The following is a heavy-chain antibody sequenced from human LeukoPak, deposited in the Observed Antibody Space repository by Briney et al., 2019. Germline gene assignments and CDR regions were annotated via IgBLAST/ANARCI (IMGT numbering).Heavy chain of an antibody. CDR1: GGSISSYY. CDR2: IYYSGST. CDR3: AARGYDFWSGRGYFDN. Sequence: SETLSLTCTVSGGSISSYYWSWIRQPPGKGLEWIGYIYYSGSTNYNPSLKSRVTISVDTSKNQFSLKLSSVTAADTAVYYCAARGYDFWSGRGYFDNWGQGTLVTVSS. D-gene: IGHD3-3*01. J-gene: IGHJ4*02. V-gene: IGHV4-59*01.